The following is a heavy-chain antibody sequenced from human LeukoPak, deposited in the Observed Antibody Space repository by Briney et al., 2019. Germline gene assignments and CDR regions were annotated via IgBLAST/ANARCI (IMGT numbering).Heavy chain of an antibody. CDR2: IIPIFGTA. V-gene: IGHV1-69*13. J-gene: IGHJ6*03. CDR1: GGTFSSYA. Sequence: GASVKVSCKASGGTFSSYAISWVRQAPGQGLEWMGGIIPIFGTANYAQKSQGRVTITADESTSTAYMELSSLRSEDTAVYYCARCVVDTAMSYYYYYYMDVWGKGTTVTISS. D-gene: IGHD5-18*01. CDR3: ARCVVDTAMSYYYYYYMDV.